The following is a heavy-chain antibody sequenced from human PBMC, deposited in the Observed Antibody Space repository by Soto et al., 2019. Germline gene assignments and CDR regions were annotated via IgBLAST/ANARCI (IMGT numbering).Heavy chain of an antibody. J-gene: IGHJ6*02. V-gene: IGHV1-69*12. CDR3: ARDKDRQQLGGNYYYILDV. D-gene: IGHD3-3*02. CDR1: GGTFSTSA. CDR2: IMPVFATP. Sequence: QVQLVQSGAEVKKPGSSVKVSCKASGGTFSTSAISWVRQAPGQGLEWVGGIMPVFATPDYAQKFQGRVTITADESMTTSYLELTSRRTDDTAVYYCARDKDRQQLGGNYYYILDVWGQGTAITVSS.